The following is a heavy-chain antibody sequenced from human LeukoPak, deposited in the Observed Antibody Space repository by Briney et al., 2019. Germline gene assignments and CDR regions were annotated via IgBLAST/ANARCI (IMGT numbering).Heavy chain of an antibody. CDR2: ISGSGGST. Sequence: PGGSLRLSCAASGFTFSSYAVSWVRQAPVKGLEWVSAISGSGGSTYYADSVKGRFTISRDNSKNTLYLQMNSLRAEDTAVYYCAKASDITVIVEVITDFDYWGQGTLVTVSS. D-gene: IGHD3-22*01. J-gene: IGHJ4*02. CDR1: GFTFSSYA. V-gene: IGHV3-23*01. CDR3: AKASDITVIVEVITDFDY.